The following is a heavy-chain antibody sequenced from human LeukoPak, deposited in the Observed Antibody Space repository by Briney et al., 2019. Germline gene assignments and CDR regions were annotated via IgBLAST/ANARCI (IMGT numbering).Heavy chain of an antibody. V-gene: IGHV3-23*01. Sequence: GGSLRLSCAASGFTFSSSAMSWVRQAPGKGLEWVSAISNNGGYTYYADSVQGRFTISRDNSKNTLYLQMNSLRAEDTAEYYCAKAPYGFPYYFDYWGQGILVTVSS. CDR1: GFTFSSSA. J-gene: IGHJ4*02. D-gene: IGHD3-10*01. CDR3: AKAPYGFPYYFDY. CDR2: ISNNGGYT.